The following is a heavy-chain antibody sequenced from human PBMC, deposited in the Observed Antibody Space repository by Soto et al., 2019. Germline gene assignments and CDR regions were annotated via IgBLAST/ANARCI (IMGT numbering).Heavy chain of an antibody. CDR2: INHSGST. CDR1: GGSFSGYY. Sequence: SETLSLTCAVYGGSFSGYYWSWIRQPPGKGLEWIGEINHSGSTNYNPSLKSRVTISVDTSKNQFFLKLSSVTAADTAVYYCARGSIAAPPPYYYYGMDVWGQGTTVTVSS. CDR3: ARGSIAAPPPYYYYGMDV. J-gene: IGHJ6*02. V-gene: IGHV4-34*01. D-gene: IGHD6-13*01.